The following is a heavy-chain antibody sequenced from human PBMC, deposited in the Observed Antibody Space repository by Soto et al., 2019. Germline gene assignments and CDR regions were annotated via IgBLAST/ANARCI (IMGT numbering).Heavy chain of an antibody. CDR3: ARVIVNRWFDY. Sequence: EVQLVESGGGLVQPGGSLTLSCAASGFTLNNYWMSWVRQAPGKGLEWVANIKEDGSEKYYVDSVKGRFTISRDNTKNSLDLQMNSLRADDTAVYYCARVIVNRWFDYWGQGTLVTVSS. CDR1: GFTLNNYW. D-gene: IGHD2-21*01. CDR2: IKEDGSEK. J-gene: IGHJ4*02. V-gene: IGHV3-7*03.